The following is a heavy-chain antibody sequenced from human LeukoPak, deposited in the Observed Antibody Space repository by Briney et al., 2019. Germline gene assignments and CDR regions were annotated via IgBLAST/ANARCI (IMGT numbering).Heavy chain of an antibody. D-gene: IGHD3-3*01. J-gene: IGHJ4*02. CDR2: MNPNSGNT. CDR3: ARGRFLEWLLSDGDY. Sequence: GASVKVSCKXSGYTFTSYDINWVRQATRQGLEWMGWMNPNSGNTGYAQKFQGRVTMTRNTSISTAYMELSSLRSEDTAVYYCARGRFLEWLLSDGDYWGQGTLVTVSS. CDR1: GYTFTSYD. V-gene: IGHV1-8*01.